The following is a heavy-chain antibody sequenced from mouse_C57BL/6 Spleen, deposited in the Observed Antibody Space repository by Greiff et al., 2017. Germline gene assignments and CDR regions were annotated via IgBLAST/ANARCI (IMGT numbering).Heavy chain of an antibody. CDR1: GYAFSSYW. CDR2: IYPGDGDT. J-gene: IGHJ1*03. V-gene: IGHV1-80*01. D-gene: IGHD1-1*01. CDR3: ELITTAVDFDV. Sequence: QVQLKESGAELVKPGASVKISCKASGYAFSSYWMNWVKQRPGKGLEWIGQIYPGDGDTNYNGKFKGKATLTADKSSSTAYMQLSSLTSEDSAVYFCELITTAVDFDVWGTGTTVTVSS.